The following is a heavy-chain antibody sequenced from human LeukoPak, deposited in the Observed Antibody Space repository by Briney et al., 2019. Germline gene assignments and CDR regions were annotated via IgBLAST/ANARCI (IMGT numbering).Heavy chain of an antibody. J-gene: IGHJ3*02. V-gene: IGHV7-4-1*02. Sequence: ASVKVSCKASGYTFTSCAMNWVRQAPGRGLEWMGWINTNTGNPTYAQGFTGRFVFSLDTSVSTAYLQISSLKAEDTAVYYCARVRQWLVPDAFDIWGQGTMVTVSS. CDR2: INTNTGNP. CDR3: ARVRQWLVPDAFDI. CDR1: GYTFTSCA. D-gene: IGHD6-19*01.